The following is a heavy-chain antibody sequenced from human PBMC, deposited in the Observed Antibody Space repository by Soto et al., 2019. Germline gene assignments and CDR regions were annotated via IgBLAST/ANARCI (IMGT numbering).Heavy chain of an antibody. D-gene: IGHD3-22*01. V-gene: IGHV3-11*06. J-gene: IGHJ4*02. CDR1: GFTFSDYY. Sequence: GGSLRLSCAASGFTFSDYYMSWIRQAPGKGLEWVSYISSSSSYTNYADSVKGRFTISRDNAKNSLYLQMNSLRAEDTAVYYCARRDSTYYYDSSGPLDYWGQGTLVTVSS. CDR2: ISSSSSYT. CDR3: ARRDSTYYYDSSGPLDY.